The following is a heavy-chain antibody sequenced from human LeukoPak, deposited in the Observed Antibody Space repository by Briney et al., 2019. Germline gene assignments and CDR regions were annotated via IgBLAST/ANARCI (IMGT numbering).Heavy chain of an antibody. Sequence: GGSLRLSCAASGFTFSSYSMNWVRQAPGKGLEWVSSISSSSSYIYYADSVKGRFTISRDNAKNSLYLQMNSLRAEDTAVYYCARASYSVTVVDPWGQGTLVTVSS. J-gene: IGHJ5*02. V-gene: IGHV3-21*04. CDR1: GFTFSSYS. D-gene: IGHD1-26*01. CDR3: ARASYSVTVVDP. CDR2: ISSSSSYI.